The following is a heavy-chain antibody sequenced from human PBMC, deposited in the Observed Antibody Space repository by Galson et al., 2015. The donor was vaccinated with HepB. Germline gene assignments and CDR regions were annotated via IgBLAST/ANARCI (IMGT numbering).Heavy chain of an antibody. CDR1: GFTFSSYG. J-gene: IGHJ6*02. Sequence: SLRLSCAASGFTFSSYGMHWVRQAPGKGLEWVAVISYDGSNKYYADSVKGRFTLSRDNSKNTLYLQMNSLRAEDTAVYYCANLRFLEGRGYYYGMDVWGQGTTVTVSS. CDR3: ANLRFLEGRGYYYGMDV. V-gene: IGHV3-30*18. CDR2: ISYDGSNK. D-gene: IGHD3-3*01.